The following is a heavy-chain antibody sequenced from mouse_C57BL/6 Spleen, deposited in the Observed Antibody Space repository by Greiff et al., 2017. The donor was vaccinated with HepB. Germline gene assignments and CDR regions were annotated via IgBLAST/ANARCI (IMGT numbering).Heavy chain of an antibody. Sequence: QVQLKQPGAELVKPGASVKMSCKASGYTFTSYWITWVKQRPGQGLEWIGDIYPGSGSTNYNEKFKSKATLTVDTSSSTAYMQLSSLTSEDSAVYYCARHYSNLYAMDYWGQGTSVTVSS. CDR3: ARHYSNLYAMDY. CDR2: IYPGSGST. J-gene: IGHJ4*01. D-gene: IGHD2-5*01. V-gene: IGHV1-55*01. CDR1: GYTFTSYW.